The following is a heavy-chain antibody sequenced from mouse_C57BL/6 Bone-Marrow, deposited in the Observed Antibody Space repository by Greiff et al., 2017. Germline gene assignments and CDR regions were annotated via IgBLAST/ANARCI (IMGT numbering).Heavy chain of an antibody. CDR2: INPNNGGT. Sequence: VQLQQSGPELVKPGASVKMSCKASGYTFTDYNMHWVKQSHGKSLEWIGYINPNNGGTSYNQKFKGKATLTVNESSSTAYMELRSLTSEDSAVYYCAREWNYYGSSYGFAYWGQGTLVTVSA. J-gene: IGHJ3*01. D-gene: IGHD1-1*01. CDR3: AREWNYYGSSYGFAY. V-gene: IGHV1-22*01. CDR1: GYTFTDYN.